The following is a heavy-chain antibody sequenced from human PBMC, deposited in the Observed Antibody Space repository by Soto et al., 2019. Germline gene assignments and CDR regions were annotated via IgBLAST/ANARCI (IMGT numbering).Heavy chain of an antibody. Sequence: GGSLRLSCAASGFTFSGYSMNWVRQAPGKGLEWVSSISSSSSYMYYADSVKGRFTISRDNAKNSLYLQMNSLRAEDTDVYYCERREGLDVWGQGTTVTVSS. V-gene: IGHV3-21*01. J-gene: IGHJ6*02. CDR2: ISSSSSYM. CDR1: GFTFSGYS. CDR3: ERREGLDV.